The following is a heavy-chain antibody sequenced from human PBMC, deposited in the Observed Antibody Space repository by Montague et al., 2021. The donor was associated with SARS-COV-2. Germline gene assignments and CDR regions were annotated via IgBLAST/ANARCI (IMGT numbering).Heavy chain of an antibody. CDR2: INHNGNT. V-gene: IGHV4-34*01. J-gene: IGHJ4*02. D-gene: IGHD3-10*01. CDR3: ARRLYSFGSGTYRD. CDR1: GGSFIGYY. Sequence: SETLSLTCTVPGGSFIGYYWGWIRQHPGKGLEWIGEINHNGNTQYNPSLKSRLTMSLDTSRTHISLQVTSVTAADTAVYFCARRLYSFGSGTYRDWGQGTLVTVSS.